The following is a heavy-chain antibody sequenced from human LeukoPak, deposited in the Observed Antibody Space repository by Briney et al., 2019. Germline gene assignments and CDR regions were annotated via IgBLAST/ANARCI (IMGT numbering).Heavy chain of an antibody. CDR1: GFTFDDYA. J-gene: IGHJ4*02. D-gene: IGHD2-21*02. CDR3: AKDLRGHIVVVTATSGVAFDY. Sequence: GGSLRLSCAASGFTFDDYAMHWVRQAPGKGLEWVSGISWNSGSIGYADSVKGRFTISRDNAKNSLYLQMNSLRAEDAALYYCAKDLRGHIVVVTATSGVAFDYWGQGTLVTVSS. CDR2: ISWNSGSI. V-gene: IGHV3-9*01.